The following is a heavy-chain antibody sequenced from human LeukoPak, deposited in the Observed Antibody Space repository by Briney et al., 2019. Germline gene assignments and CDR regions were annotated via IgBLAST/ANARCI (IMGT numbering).Heavy chain of an antibody. CDR2: ISASGSNT. CDR3: AKDLGAAAGDDC. CDR1: GLTFDTYG. V-gene: IGHV3-23*01. Sequence: AGGSLRLSCTVSGLTFDTYGMSWVRQAPGKGLEWVSAISASGSNTHYADSVKGRVIISRDNSKNTLYLQMNSLRAEDTAVYYCAKDLGAAAGDDCWGQGALVTVSS. J-gene: IGHJ4*02. D-gene: IGHD6-13*01.